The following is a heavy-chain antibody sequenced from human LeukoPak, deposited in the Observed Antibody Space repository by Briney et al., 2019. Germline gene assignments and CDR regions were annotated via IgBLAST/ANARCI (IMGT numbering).Heavy chain of an antibody. CDR1: GFTFKNYA. V-gene: IGHV3-23*01. CDR2: LSGSANSK. CDR3: AKGGEQRTFRCGMDS. Sequence: GGSLRLSCAASGFTFKNYAMNWVRQAPGKGLEWVSALSGSANSKYYADSVRGRFTISRDNLENTLYLQMNSLRGDDTAAYYCAKGGEQRTFRCGMDSWGQGTLVTVSS. D-gene: IGHD1/OR15-1a*01. J-gene: IGHJ4*02.